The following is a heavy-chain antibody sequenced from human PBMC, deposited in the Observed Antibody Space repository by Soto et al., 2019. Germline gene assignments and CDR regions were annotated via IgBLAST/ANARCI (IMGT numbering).Heavy chain of an antibody. V-gene: IGHV3-9*01. Sequence: EVQLVESGGGLVQPGRSLRLSCAASGFTFDDYAMHWVRQAPGKGLEWVSGISWNSGSIGYADSVKGRFTISRDNAKNSLYLQMNSLRAEDTALYYCAKDTNDILTGYLAYWGQGTLVTVSS. J-gene: IGHJ4*02. CDR3: AKDTNDILTGYLAY. CDR2: ISWNSGSI. CDR1: GFTFDDYA. D-gene: IGHD3-9*01.